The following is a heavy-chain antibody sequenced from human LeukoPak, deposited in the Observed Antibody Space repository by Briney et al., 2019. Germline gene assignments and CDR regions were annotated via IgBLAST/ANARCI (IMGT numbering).Heavy chain of an antibody. CDR2: ISYDGSNK. J-gene: IGHJ4*02. CDR3: ARADYGGNLKSGFDY. CDR1: GFTFSSYA. V-gene: IGHV3-30*01. D-gene: IGHD4-23*01. Sequence: PGGSLRLSCAASGFTFSSYAMHWVRQAPGKGLEWVAVISYDGSNKYYADSVRGRFTISRDNSKNTVYLQMNSLRAEDTAVYYCARADYGGNLKSGFDYWGQGTLVTVSS.